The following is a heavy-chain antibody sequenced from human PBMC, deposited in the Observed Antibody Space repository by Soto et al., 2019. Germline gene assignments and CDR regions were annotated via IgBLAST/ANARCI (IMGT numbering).Heavy chain of an antibody. CDR2: INVGGDTR. J-gene: IGHJ6*02. Sequence: GGSMRLSCAASGVMFSSYEFNWVRLAPGKGLEWVSYINVGGDTRHYADSVRGRFAISRDNAKNTLYLQMNSLRVEDTAVYYCVRAIGHYGMDVWGRGTTVTVSS. D-gene: IGHD3-22*01. CDR3: VRAIGHYGMDV. CDR1: GVMFSSYE. V-gene: IGHV3-48*03.